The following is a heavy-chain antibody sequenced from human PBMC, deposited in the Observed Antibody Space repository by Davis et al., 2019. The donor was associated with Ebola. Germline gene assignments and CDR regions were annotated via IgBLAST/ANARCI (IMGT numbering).Heavy chain of an antibody. CDR2: ISYDGSNK. D-gene: IGHD1-26*01. CDR1: GFTFSSYG. J-gene: IGHJ6*02. CDR3: ARESPRVSEYGMDV. Sequence: GGSLRLSCAASGFTFSSYGMHWVRQAPGKGLEWVAVISYDGSNKYYADSVKGRFTISRDNSKNTLCLQMNSLRAEDTAVYYCARESPRVSEYGMDVWGQGTTVTVSS. V-gene: IGHV3-30*03.